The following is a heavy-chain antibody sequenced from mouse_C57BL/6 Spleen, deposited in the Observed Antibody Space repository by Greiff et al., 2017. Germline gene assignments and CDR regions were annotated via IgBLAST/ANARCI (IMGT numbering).Heavy chain of an antibody. D-gene: IGHD2-3*01. CDR1: GYAFSSSW. V-gene: IGHV1-82*01. CDR2: IYPGNGDT. CDR3: ARGIDDGY. Sequence: QFQLQQSGPELVKPGASVKISCKASGYAFSSSWMNWVKQRPGKGLEWIERIYPGNGDTNYNGKFKGKATLTADNSSSTAYMQLSSLTSEASAVYFCARGIDDGYWGQGTSLTVSS. J-gene: IGHJ2*02.